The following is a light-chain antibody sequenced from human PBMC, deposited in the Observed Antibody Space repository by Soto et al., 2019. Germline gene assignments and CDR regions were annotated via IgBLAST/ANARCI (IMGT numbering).Light chain of an antibody. Sequence: QSALTQPASVSGSPGQSITISCTGTSSDIGGYNHVSWYQQHPGKAPKLMIYDVSNRPSGVSHRFSASKSDNTASLTISGLQPEDEADYYCSSYRSSGACSFGGGTKLTVL. CDR2: DVS. CDR3: SSYRSSGACS. CDR1: SSDIGGYNH. V-gene: IGLV2-14*03. J-gene: IGLJ3*02.